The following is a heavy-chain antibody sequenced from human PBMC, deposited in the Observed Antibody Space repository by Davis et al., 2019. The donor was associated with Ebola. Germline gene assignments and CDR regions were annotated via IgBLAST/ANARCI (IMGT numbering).Heavy chain of an antibody. D-gene: IGHD3-3*01. CDR2: SSSTI. V-gene: IGHV3-48*04. J-gene: IGHJ4*02. CDR3: ARGATIFGVALADY. Sequence: SSSTIYYADSVKGRFTISRDNAKNSLYLQMNSLRAEDTAVYYCARGATIFGVALADYWGQGTLVTVSS.